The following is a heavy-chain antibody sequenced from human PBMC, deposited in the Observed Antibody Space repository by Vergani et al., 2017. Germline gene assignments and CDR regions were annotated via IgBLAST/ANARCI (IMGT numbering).Heavy chain of an antibody. J-gene: IGHJ4*02. CDR3: AKAGIVGATHGRYYFDY. V-gene: IGHV3-23*01. CDR2: ISGSGGST. D-gene: IGHD1-26*01. CDR1: GFTFSSYA. Sequence: EVQLFESGGGLVQPGGSLRLSCAASGFTFSSYAMSWVRQAPGKGLEWVSAISGSGGSTYYADSVKGRFTIARDNSKNTLYLQMNSLRAEDTAVYYCAKAGIVGATHGRYYFDYWGQGTLVTVSS.